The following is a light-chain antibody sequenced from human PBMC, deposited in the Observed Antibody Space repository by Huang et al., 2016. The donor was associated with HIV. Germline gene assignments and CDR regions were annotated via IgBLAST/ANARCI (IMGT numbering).Light chain of an antibody. CDR2: ATS. CDR1: QGISKS. J-gene: IGKJ1*01. V-gene: IGKV1-NL1*01. Sequence: DIQMTQSPSSLSASVGDRVTIICRASQGISKSLAWYQQKPGKAPKLLLYATSKLEGGVHSRFSGSGSGKHYTLTISTQQHEDLATYYYQQYQSVPWTFGQGTKVEI. CDR3: QQYQSVPWT.